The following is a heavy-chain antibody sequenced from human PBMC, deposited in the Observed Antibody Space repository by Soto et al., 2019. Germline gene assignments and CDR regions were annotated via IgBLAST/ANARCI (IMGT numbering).Heavy chain of an antibody. CDR3: AKDLLGGTIGWFDP. Sequence: EVHVLESGGGLVQPGGSLRLSCAASGFTFNNYVMSWIRQTPGRGLEWVAAINSNGRSADYADSVKGRFTISRDNSRSTLHLQMNSLRGEDTAIYYCAKDLLGGTIGWFDPWGRGTLVTVSS. CDR1: GFTFNNYV. J-gene: IGHJ5*02. D-gene: IGHD3-16*01. CDR2: INSNGRSA. V-gene: IGHV3-23*01.